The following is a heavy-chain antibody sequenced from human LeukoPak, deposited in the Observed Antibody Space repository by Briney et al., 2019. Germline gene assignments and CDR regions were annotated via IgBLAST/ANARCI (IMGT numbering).Heavy chain of an antibody. Sequence: SETLSLTCTVSGDSISSYYWSWVRQTPGKGLEWIGYIHTNGRTNYSPSLKSRVTMSVDSSKNQLSLMLSSVTAADTAVYYCTRRAPTSYGHYLDSWGQGTLVTVSS. CDR3: TRRAPTSYGHYLDS. J-gene: IGHJ4*02. V-gene: IGHV4-4*09. CDR1: GDSISSYY. D-gene: IGHD3-10*01. CDR2: IHTNGRT.